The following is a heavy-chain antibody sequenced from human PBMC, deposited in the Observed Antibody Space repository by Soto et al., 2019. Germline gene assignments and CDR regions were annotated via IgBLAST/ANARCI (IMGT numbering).Heavy chain of an antibody. CDR3: GKDMELWLLDS. CDR2: INTDGSVA. Sequence: EVQLLESGGGLVQPGESLRLSCAASGLTFRSYWMHWVRQAPGKGLVWVSRINTDGSVARYVDSVQGRFTISRDNAKNAPYLPMNSLTAEDRAVYYCGKDMELWLLDSWGQETRESVSS. V-gene: IGHV3-74*02. J-gene: IGHJ4*02. CDR1: GLTFRSYW. D-gene: IGHD2-15*01.